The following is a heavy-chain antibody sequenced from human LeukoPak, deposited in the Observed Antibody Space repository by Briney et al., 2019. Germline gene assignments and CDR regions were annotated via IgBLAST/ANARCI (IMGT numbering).Heavy chain of an antibody. CDR1: GFTFSSYW. CDR3: ARGSSNIAARNNWFDP. D-gene: IGHD6-6*01. V-gene: IGHV3-21*01. Sequence: GGSLRLSCAASGFTFSSYWMNWVRQAPGKGLEWVSSISSSSSYIYYADSVKGRFTISRDNAKKSVYLQMNSLRVEDTAVYYCARGSSNIAARNNWFDPWGQGTLVTVSS. J-gene: IGHJ5*02. CDR2: ISSSSSYI.